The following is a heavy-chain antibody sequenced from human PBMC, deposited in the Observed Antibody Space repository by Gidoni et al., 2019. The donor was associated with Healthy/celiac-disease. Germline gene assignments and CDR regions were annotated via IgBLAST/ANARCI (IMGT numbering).Heavy chain of an antibody. CDR1: GFPFSSYA. Sequence: EVQLVESGGCLVQPGGSLRLSCAASGFPFSSYAMHWVRHAPGKGLEYVSAISSNGGSTYYANSGKGRFTISRDNSKNTLYLQMGSLRAEDMDVYYCARDDLQTQPFGAFDIWGQGTMVTVSS. CDR3: ARDDLQTQPFGAFDI. CDR2: ISSNGGST. V-gene: IGHV3-64*01. J-gene: IGHJ3*02. D-gene: IGHD1-1*01.